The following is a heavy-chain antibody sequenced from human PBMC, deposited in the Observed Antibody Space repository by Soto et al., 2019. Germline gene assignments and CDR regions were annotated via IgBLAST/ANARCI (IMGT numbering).Heavy chain of an antibody. D-gene: IGHD2-2*01. Sequence: ASAKVSCKASGYTFTSYAMHWLRQSPGQRLEWMGWINAGNGNTKYSQKFQGRVTITRDTSASTAYMELRSLRSDDTAVYYCARDADIVLVPAAHPHPGVWGQGTTVTVSS. J-gene: IGHJ6*02. CDR3: ARDADIVLVPAAHPHPGV. V-gene: IGHV1-3*01. CDR1: GYTFTSYA. CDR2: INAGNGNT.